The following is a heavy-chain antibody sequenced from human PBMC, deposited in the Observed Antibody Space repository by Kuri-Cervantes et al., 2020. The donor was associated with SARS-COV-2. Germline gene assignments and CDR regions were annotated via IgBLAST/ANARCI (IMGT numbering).Heavy chain of an antibody. CDR1: GYTFTSYG. J-gene: IGHJ6*02. D-gene: IGHD7-27*01. CDR2: ISAYNGNT. CDR3: AVLTGESGPYYYYYGMDV. V-gene: IGHV1-18*01. Sequence: ASVKVSCKASGYTFTSYGISWVRQAPGQGLEWMGWISAYNGNTNYAQKLQGRVTMTTDTSTSPAYMELRSLRSDDTAVYYCAVLTGESGPYYYYYGMDVWGQGTTVTVSS.